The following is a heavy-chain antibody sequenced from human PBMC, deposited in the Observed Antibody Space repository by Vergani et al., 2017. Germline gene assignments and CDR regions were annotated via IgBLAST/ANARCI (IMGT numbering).Heavy chain of an antibody. CDR3: VREGSYCGSTTCRNPSYVYYHMDV. J-gene: IGHJ6*03. V-gene: IGHV3-33*01. D-gene: IGHD2-21*01. CDR2: IYYDGSKK. CDR1: GFTFSTYA. Sequence: QVQLVESGGGVVQPGRSLRLSCTSSGFTFSTYAMHWVRQAPGKGLEWVAIIYYDGSKKYYADSVKGRFTISRDNSRNTLDLLMSSLRAEDTAIYYCVREGSYCGSTTCRNPSYVYYHMDVWGEGTTVTVSS.